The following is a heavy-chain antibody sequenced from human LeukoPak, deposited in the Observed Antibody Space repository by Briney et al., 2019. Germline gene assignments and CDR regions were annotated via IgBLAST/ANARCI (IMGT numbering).Heavy chain of an antibody. CDR3: ARSVDTTMVDY. J-gene: IGHJ4*02. D-gene: IGHD5-18*01. CDR1: GGSISSYY. Sequence: PPETLSLTCTVSGGSISSYYWIWIRQPPGKGLEWIGYIYYSGSTKYNPSLKSRVTISVDTSKNQFSLRLSSVTAADTAVYYCARSVDTTMVDYWGQGTLVTVSS. CDR2: IYYSGST. V-gene: IGHV4-59*01.